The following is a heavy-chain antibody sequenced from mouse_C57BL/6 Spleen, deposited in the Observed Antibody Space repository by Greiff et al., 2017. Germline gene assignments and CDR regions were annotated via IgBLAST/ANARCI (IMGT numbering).Heavy chain of an antibody. V-gene: IGHV5-17*01. CDR3: ARTTITTVVDWYFDV. D-gene: IGHD1-1*01. CDR2: ISSGSSTI. J-gene: IGHJ1*03. CDR1: GFTFSDYG. Sequence: EVKVVESGGGLVKPGGSLKLSCAASGFTFSDYGMHWVRQAPEKGLEWVAYISSGSSTIYYADTVKGRFTISRDNAKNTLFLQMTSLRSEDTAMYYCARTTITTVVDWYFDVWGTGTTVTVSS.